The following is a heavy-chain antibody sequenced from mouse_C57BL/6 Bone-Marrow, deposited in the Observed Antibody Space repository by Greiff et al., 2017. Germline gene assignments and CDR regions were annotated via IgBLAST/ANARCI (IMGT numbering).Heavy chain of an antibody. D-gene: IGHD2-1*01. CDR2: IDPSDSYT. V-gene: IGHV1-50*01. J-gene: IGHJ1*03. Sequence: VKLQQPGAELVKPGASVKLSCKASGYTFTSYWMQWVKQRPGQGLEWIGEIDPSDSYTNYNQKFKGKATLTVDTSSSTAYMQLSSLTSEDSAVYYCARIYYGNLPYWYFDVWGTGTTVTVSS. CDR3: ARIYYGNLPYWYFDV. CDR1: GYTFTSYW.